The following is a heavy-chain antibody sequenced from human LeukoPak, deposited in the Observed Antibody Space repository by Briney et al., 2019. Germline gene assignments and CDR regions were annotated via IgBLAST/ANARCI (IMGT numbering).Heavy chain of an antibody. CDR2: INPSGGST. Sequence: ASVKVSCKASGYTFTGYYMHWVRQAPGQGLEWMGMINPSGGSTSYAQKFQGRVTMTRDMSTSTDYMELISLRSEDTAVYYCARDNSVGDTAWWFDPWGQGTLVTVSS. J-gene: IGHJ5*02. CDR3: ARDNSVGDTAWWFDP. V-gene: IGHV1-46*01. D-gene: IGHD1-26*01. CDR1: GYTFTGYY.